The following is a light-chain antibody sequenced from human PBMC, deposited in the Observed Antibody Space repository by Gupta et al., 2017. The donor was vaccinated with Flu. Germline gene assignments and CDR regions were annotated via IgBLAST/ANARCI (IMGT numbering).Light chain of an antibody. J-gene: IGLJ2*01. CDR3: NSRDSSGNLV. CDR1: SLRSYY. CDR2: GKN. Sequence: SSELTQDPAVSVALGQTVRITCQGDSLRSYYASWYQQKPGQAPVLVIYGKNNRPSGIPDRFSGSNSGNTASLTITGAQAEDEAYYYCNSRDSSGNLVFGGGTKLTVL. V-gene: IGLV3-19*01.